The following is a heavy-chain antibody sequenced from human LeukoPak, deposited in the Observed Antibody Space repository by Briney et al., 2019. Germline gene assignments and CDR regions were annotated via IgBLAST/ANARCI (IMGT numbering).Heavy chain of an antibody. D-gene: IGHD6-13*01. CDR2: IYPGDSDT. CDR1: GYSFTSYW. V-gene: IGHV5-51*01. J-gene: IGHJ4*02. Sequence: GESLKISCKGSGYSFTSYWIGWVLQVPGKGLEWMVIIYPGDSDTRYSPSFQGQVTISADKSISTAYLQWSSLKASDTAMYYCARQAAAGTVSPDYWGQGTLVTVSS. CDR3: ARQAAAGTVSPDY.